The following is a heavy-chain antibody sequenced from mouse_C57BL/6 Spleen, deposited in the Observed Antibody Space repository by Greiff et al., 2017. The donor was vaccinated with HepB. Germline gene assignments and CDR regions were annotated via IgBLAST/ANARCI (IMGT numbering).Heavy chain of an antibody. J-gene: IGHJ3*01. D-gene: IGHD3-3*01. V-gene: IGHV1-43*01. CDR2: INPSTGGT. CDR1: GYSFTGYY. Sequence: VQLQQSGPELVKPGASVKISCKASGYSFTGYYMHWVKQSSEKSLEWIGEINPSTGGTSYNQKFKGKATLTVDKSSSTAYMQLKSLTSEDSAVYYCAREGTHWGQGTLVTVSA. CDR3: AREGTH.